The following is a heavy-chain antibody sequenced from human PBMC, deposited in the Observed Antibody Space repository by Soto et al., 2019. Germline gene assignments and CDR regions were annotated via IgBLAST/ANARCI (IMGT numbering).Heavy chain of an antibody. Sequence: QVALVQSGPEVRKPGASVNVSCKASGYTFSTYGISWVRQAPGQGLEWMGWISAYNHYTNYAQKFQGRVTMTTDTSTNTAYMELRNLRSGDTAMYFCARVGPSREVPYPFEYWGQGTLVTVSS. D-gene: IGHD1-26*01. CDR1: GYTFSTYG. V-gene: IGHV1-18*01. J-gene: IGHJ4*02. CDR2: ISAYNHYT. CDR3: ARVGPSREVPYPFEY.